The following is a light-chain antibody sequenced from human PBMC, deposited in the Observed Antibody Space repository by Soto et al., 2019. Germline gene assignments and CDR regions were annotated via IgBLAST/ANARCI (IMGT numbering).Light chain of an antibody. CDR3: TSCTSNYDLI. V-gene: IGLV2-14*01. J-gene: IGLJ2*01. CDR1: NSDVGIYDF. CDR2: EVS. Sequence: QSVLTQPASVSGTPGQSITISCTGSNSDVGIYDFVSWYQHHPGRAPKLIVSEVSHRPSGVSNRFSGSKSGNTASLTVSGLQAEDEADYYCTSCTSNYDLIFGGGTKVTVL.